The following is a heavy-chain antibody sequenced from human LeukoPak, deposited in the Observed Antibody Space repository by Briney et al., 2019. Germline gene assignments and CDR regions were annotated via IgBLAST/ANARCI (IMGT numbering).Heavy chain of an antibody. D-gene: IGHD1-26*01. V-gene: IGHV3-7*01. J-gene: IGHJ4*02. CDR3: ARALNSGSYAPADY. CDR2: IKEDGSDK. CDR1: GFTFSRYW. Sequence: GGSLRLSCAASGFTFSRYWMNWVRQAPGKGLQWVANIKEDGSDKYYVDSVKGRFTISRDNAKNSLYLQMNSLRVEDTAVYYCARALNSGSYAPADYWDQGTLVTVSS.